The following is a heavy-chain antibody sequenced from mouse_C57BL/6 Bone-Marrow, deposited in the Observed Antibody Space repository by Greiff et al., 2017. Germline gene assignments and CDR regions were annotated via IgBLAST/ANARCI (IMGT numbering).Heavy chain of an antibody. Sequence: VQLKESGPELVKPGASVKISCKASGYSFTDYHMNWVKQTNGKSLEWIGVINTNYGTTSYNQKFKGKATLTVDQSSSTAYMQLNSMSSEDSAFYDCAIGTRRAWFAYWGQGTLVTVSA. CDR1: GYSFTDYH. J-gene: IGHJ3*01. CDR2: INTNYGTT. V-gene: IGHV1-39*01. D-gene: IGHD3-3*01. CDR3: AIGTRRAWFAY.